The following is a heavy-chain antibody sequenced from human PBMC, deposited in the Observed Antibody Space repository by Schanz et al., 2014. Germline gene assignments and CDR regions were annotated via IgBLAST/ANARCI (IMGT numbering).Heavy chain of an antibody. CDR2: IQSDGSIT. D-gene: IGHD7-27*01. V-gene: IGHV3-74*01. Sequence: EVQLVESGGGVVHPGGSLRLSCAASGFTFSSYWMHWVRQAPGKGLVWVSRIQSDGSITTYADSVKSRFAISRDNAKTAVSLEMSSPRGEDPHVYYCARETLNWEAFDIWGQGTVVTVSS. J-gene: IGHJ3*02. CDR3: ARETLNWEAFDI. CDR1: GFTFSSYW.